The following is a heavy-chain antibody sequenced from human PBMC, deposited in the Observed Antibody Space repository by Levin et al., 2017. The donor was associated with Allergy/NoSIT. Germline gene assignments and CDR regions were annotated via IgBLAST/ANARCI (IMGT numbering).Heavy chain of an antibody. CDR3: SRGDYRGPGRPVLDF. D-gene: IGHD5-12*01. Sequence: RGESLKISCKASGYIFSAYYMQWVRQAPGQGPEWMGWVNPNSGATNYAQKFQGRVTMTSDTSVSTAYMELASLTSDDTAVYYCSRGDYRGPGRPVLDFWGEGTTVTVSS. J-gene: IGHJ6*04. CDR1: GYIFSAYY. CDR2: VNPNSGAT. V-gene: IGHV1-2*02.